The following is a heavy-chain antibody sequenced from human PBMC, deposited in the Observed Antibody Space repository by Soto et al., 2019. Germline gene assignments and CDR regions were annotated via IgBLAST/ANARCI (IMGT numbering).Heavy chain of an antibody. CDR1: GGSISSSSYY. CDR2: IYYSGST. Sequence: SETLSLTCTVSGGSISSSSYYWGWIRQPPGKGLEWIGSIYYSGSTYYNPSLKSRVTISVDTSKNQFSLKLSSVTAADTAVYYCARPQGGTYYYYYYMDVWGKGTTVTVSS. CDR3: ARPQGGTYYYYYYMDV. J-gene: IGHJ6*03. V-gene: IGHV4-39*01. D-gene: IGHD2-15*01.